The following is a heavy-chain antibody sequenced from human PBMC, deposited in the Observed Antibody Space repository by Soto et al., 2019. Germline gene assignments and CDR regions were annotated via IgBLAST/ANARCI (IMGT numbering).Heavy chain of an antibody. Sequence: PGGSLRLSCAASGFPFSSYGMHWVRQAPGKGPEWVAVIWYDGSKKYYADSVKGRFTISRDNSKNTLYLQMNSLRAEDTAVYYCASGSHSGPFDYWGQGTLVTVSS. CDR1: GFPFSSYG. CDR2: IWYDGSKK. D-gene: IGHD1-26*01. J-gene: IGHJ4*02. V-gene: IGHV3-33*08. CDR3: ASGSHSGPFDY.